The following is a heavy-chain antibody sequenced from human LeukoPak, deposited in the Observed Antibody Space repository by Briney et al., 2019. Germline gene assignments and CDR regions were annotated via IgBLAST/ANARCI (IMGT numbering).Heavy chain of an antibody. J-gene: IGHJ4*02. D-gene: IGHD6-13*01. CDR1: GFSFSSFI. Sequence: GSLRLSCAASGFSFSSFIMNWVRQAPGKGLEWIGSIYYSGGTYYNPSLKSRVTISVDTSKNQFSLKLSSVTAADTAVYYCARLRGWQQLAYFDYWGQGTLVTVSS. CDR2: IYYSGGT. V-gene: IGHV4-39*01. CDR3: ARLRGWQQLAYFDY.